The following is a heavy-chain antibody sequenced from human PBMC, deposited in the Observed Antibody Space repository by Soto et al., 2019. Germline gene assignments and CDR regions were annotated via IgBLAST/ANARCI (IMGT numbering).Heavy chain of an antibody. CDR3: ASEVVVVVAATEVNWFDP. Sequence: QVQLVQSGAEVKKPGASVKVSCKASGYTFTSYGISWVRQAPGQGLEWMGWISAYNGNTNYAQKLQGRVTMTTDTSTSTAYMELRSLRSDDTAAYYCASEVVVVVAATEVNWFDPWGQGTLVTVSS. CDR1: GYTFTSYG. V-gene: IGHV1-18*01. CDR2: ISAYNGNT. J-gene: IGHJ5*02. D-gene: IGHD2-15*01.